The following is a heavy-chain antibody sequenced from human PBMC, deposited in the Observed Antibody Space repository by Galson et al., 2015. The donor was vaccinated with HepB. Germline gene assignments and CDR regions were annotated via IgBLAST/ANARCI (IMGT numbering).Heavy chain of an antibody. Sequence: SVKVSCKASGYTFTSYGISWVRQAPGQGLEWMGWISAYNGNTNYAQKLQGRVTMTTDTSTSTAYMELRSLRSDDTAVYYCARWGLMGDYVWGNYRYTDYFDYWGQGTLVTVSS. CDR2: ISAYNGNT. J-gene: IGHJ4*02. V-gene: IGHV1-18*04. D-gene: IGHD3-16*02. CDR3: ARWGLMGDYVWGNYRYTDYFDY. CDR1: GYTFTSYG.